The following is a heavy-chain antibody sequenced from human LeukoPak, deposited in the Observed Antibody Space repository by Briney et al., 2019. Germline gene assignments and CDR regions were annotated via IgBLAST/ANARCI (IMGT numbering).Heavy chain of an antibody. Sequence: GGSLRLYCAASGFTFSSYSMNWVRQAPGKGLEWVSSISSSSSYIYYADSVKGRFTISRDNAKNSLYLQMNSLRAEDTAVYYCARSHYDILTGYYGGDAFDIWGQGTMVTVSS. CDR3: ARSHYDILTGYYGGDAFDI. CDR2: ISSSSSYI. CDR1: GFTFSSYS. J-gene: IGHJ3*02. V-gene: IGHV3-21*01. D-gene: IGHD3-9*01.